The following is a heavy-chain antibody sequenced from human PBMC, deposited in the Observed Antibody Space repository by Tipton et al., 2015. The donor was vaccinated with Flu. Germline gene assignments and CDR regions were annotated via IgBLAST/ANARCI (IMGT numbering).Heavy chain of an antibody. CDR2: VFDDGST. CDR3: ARGSGSYHSPFAY. Sequence: TLSLTCTVSGGSISSYYWSWIRQPPGKGLEWLGYVFDDGSTSYNPSLESRVTISVDTSKNQFSVKLISVTAADTAVYYCARGSGSYHSPFAYWGQGTLVTVSS. CDR1: GGSISSYY. V-gene: IGHV4-59*01. D-gene: IGHD3-10*01. J-gene: IGHJ4*02.